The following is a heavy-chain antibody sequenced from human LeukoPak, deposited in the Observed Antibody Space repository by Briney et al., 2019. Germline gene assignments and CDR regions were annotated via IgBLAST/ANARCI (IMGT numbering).Heavy chain of an antibody. CDR2: INPNSGGT. Sequence: GASVKVSCKASGYTFTSYYMHWVRQAPGQGLEWMGRINPNSGGTNYAQKFQGRVTMTRDMSISTAYMELSRLRSDDTAVYYCARGGVNYYDSTPQILFDYWGQGTLVTVSS. V-gene: IGHV1-2*06. CDR3: ARGGVNYYDSTPQILFDY. CDR1: GYTFTSYY. J-gene: IGHJ4*02. D-gene: IGHD3-22*01.